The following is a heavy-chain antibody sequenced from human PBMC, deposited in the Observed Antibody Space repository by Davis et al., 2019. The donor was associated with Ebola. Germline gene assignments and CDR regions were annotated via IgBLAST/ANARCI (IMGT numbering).Heavy chain of an antibody. CDR2: IFYSGSP. D-gene: IGHD5-12*01. J-gene: IGHJ4*02. Sequence: PSETLSLTCTVSGGPITSYYWNWIRQTPGKGLEWIGNIFYSGSPNYSPSLKSRVTISVDLARSQFSLDLASLTVADTALYYCARSPGYSYGYSFDYWGQGTLVTVSS. V-gene: IGHV4-59*08. CDR3: ARSPGYSYGYSFDY. CDR1: GGPITSYY.